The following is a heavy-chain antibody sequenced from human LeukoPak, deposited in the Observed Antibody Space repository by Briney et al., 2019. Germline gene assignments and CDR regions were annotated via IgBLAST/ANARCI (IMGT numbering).Heavy chain of an antibody. J-gene: IGHJ4*02. CDR1: GGSINSSSFY. CDR3: ARLHDYGDYMGGFYFDY. CDR2: VYYSGHP. V-gene: IGHV4-39*07. D-gene: IGHD4-17*01. Sequence: SEALSLTCTVSGGSINSSSFYWGWIRQSPGRGLEWIGSVYYSGHPYNNPSLRSRVTISVDTSKNQFSLKLSSVTAADTAVYYCARLHDYGDYMGGFYFDYWGQGTLVTVSS.